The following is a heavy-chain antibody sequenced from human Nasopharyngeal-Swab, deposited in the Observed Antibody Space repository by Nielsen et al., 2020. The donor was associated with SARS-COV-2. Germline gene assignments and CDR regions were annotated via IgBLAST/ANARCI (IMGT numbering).Heavy chain of an antibody. CDR3: ASLFVVPAAGPYYYYYYGMDV. CDR2: INPNSGGT. V-gene: IGHV1-2*06. J-gene: IGHJ6*02. D-gene: IGHD2-2*01. Sequence: ASVKVSCKASGYTFTSYGISWVRQAPGQGLEWMGRINPNSGGTNYAQKFQGRVTMTRDTSISTAYMELSRLRSDDTAVYYCASLFVVPAAGPYYYYYYGMDVWGQGTTVTVSS. CDR1: GYTFTSYG.